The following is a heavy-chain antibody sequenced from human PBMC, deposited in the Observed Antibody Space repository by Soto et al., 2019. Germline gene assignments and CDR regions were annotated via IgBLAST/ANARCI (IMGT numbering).Heavy chain of an antibody. Sequence: GGSLRLSCAASGFTFSSYAMHWVRQAPGKGLEWVAVISYDGSKKYYADSVKGRFTISRDNSKNTLYLQMNSLRAEDTAVYYCARVRPGRADYYYGMDVWGQGTTVTVSS. V-gene: IGHV3-30-3*01. CDR2: ISYDGSKK. CDR1: GFTFSSYA. CDR3: ARVRPGRADYYYGMDV. J-gene: IGHJ6*02.